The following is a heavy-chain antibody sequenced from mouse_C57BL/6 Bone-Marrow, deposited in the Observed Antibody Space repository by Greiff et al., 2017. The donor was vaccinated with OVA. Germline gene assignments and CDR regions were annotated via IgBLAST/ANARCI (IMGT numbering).Heavy chain of an antibody. Sequence: QVQLQQSGPELVKPGASVKISCKASGYAFSSSWMNWVKQRPGKGLEWIGRIYPGDGDTNYNGKFKGKATLTADKSSSTAYMQLSSLTSEDSAVYFCAILLLRFAYWGQGTLVTVSA. CDR3: AILLLRFAY. D-gene: IGHD1-1*01. CDR1: GYAFSSSW. V-gene: IGHV1-82*01. CDR2: IYPGDGDT. J-gene: IGHJ3*01.